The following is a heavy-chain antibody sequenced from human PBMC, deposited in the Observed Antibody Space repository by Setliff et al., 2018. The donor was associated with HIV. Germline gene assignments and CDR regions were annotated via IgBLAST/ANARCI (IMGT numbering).Heavy chain of an antibody. CDR3: AAARLLNDYRDPGAYYFDF. CDR2: INAGNGNT. CDR1: GYTFTSYA. Sequence: ASVKVSCKASGYTFTSYAMHWVRQAPGQRLEWMGWINAGNGNTKYSQKFQGRVRLTADKSTSTAYLELSSLRSEDTAVYYCAAARLLNDYRDPGAYYFDFWGQGTLVTVSS. D-gene: IGHD4-4*01. V-gene: IGHV1-3*01. J-gene: IGHJ4*02.